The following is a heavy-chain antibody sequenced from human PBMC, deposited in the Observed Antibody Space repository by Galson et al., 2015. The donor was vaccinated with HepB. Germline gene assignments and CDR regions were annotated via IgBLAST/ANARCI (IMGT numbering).Heavy chain of an antibody. V-gene: IGHV3-33*01. D-gene: IGHD4-17*01. CDR1: GFTFSSYG. J-gene: IGHJ6*02. CDR2: IWYDGSSK. CDR3: ARDLRDYGDYSGAPRYYYGMDV. Sequence: SLRLSCAASGFTFSSYGMHWVRQAPGKGLEWVAVIWYDGSSKYYADSVKGRFTISRDNSKNTLYLQMNSLRAEDTAVYYCARDLRDYGDYSGAPRYYYGMDVWGQGTTVTVSS.